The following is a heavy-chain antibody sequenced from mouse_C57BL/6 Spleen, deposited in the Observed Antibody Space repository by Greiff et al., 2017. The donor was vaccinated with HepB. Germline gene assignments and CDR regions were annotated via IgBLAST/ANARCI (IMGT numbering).Heavy chain of an antibody. CDR2: IYPGDGDT. J-gene: IGHJ2*01. CDR3: ARSTVVDFDY. D-gene: IGHD1-1*01. Sequence: VQGVESGPELVKPGASVKISCKASGYAFSSSWMNWVKQRPGKGLEWIGRIYPGDGDTNYNGKFKGKATLTADKSSSTAYMQLSSLTSEDSAVYFCARSTVVDFDYWGQGTTLTVSS. CDR1: GYAFSSSW. V-gene: IGHV1-82*01.